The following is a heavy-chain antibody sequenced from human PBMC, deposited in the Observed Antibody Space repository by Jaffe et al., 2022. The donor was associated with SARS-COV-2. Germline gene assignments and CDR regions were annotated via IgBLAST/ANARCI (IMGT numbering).Heavy chain of an antibody. D-gene: IGHD3-10*01. Sequence: EVQLVESGGGLVQPGGSLRLSCAASGFTFSSYDMHWVRQATGKGLEWVSAIGTAGDTYYPGSVKGRFTISRENAKNSLYLQMNSLRAGDTAVYYCARGYGRLYGSGVERIDYYMDVWGKGTTVTVSS. CDR2: IGTAGDT. CDR1: GFTFSSYD. V-gene: IGHV3-13*01. CDR3: ARGYGRLYGSGVERIDYYMDV. J-gene: IGHJ6*03.